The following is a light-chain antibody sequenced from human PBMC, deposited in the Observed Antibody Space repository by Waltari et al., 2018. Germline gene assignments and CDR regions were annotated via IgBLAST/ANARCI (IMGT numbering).Light chain of an antibody. J-gene: IGKJ1*01. CDR3: QETYGSPPST. Sequence: DIQVTQSPSSLSAAVGDRVSITCRASQSIGNYLNWYQQKPGKAPKLLIYSASSLQSGVPSRFSGSGSGTDFTLTITSLQPEDFAIYYCQETYGSPPSTFGQGTKVESK. CDR2: SAS. CDR1: QSIGNY. V-gene: IGKV1-39*01.